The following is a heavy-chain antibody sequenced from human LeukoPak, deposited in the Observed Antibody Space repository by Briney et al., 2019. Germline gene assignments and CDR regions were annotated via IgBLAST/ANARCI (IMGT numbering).Heavy chain of an antibody. CDR3: ARDPTRGYYYDSSGYWDY. J-gene: IGHJ4*02. CDR1: GYTFTSYG. D-gene: IGHD3-22*01. V-gene: IGHV1-18*01. Sequence: ASVKVSCKASGYTFTSYGISWVRQAPGQGLEWMGWISAYNGNTNYAQKLQGRVTMTTDTSTSTAYMELRSLRSDDTAVYYCARDPTRGYYYDSSGYWDYWGQGTLVTVSS. CDR2: ISAYNGNT.